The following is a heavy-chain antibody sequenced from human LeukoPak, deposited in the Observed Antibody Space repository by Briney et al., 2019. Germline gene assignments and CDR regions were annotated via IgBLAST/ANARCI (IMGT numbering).Heavy chain of an antibody. V-gene: IGHV3-30*18. J-gene: IGHJ4*02. CDR2: ISYDGSNK. CDR3: AKDRSRSSGWYFGY. CDR1: GFTFSSYG. D-gene: IGHD6-19*01. Sequence: GGSLRLSCAASGFTFSSYGMHLVRQAPGKGLEWVAVISYDGSNKYYADSVKGRFTISRDNSKNTLYLQMNSLRAEDTAVYYCAKDRSRSSGWYFGYWGQGTLVTVSS.